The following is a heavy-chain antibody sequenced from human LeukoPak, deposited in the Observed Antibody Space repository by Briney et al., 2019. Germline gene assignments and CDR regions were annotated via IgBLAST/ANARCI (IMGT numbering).Heavy chain of an antibody. V-gene: IGHV3-7*05. Sequence: PGGSLRLSCATSGFTFSNAWMYWVRQAPGKGLECVATINQDGSEKEYLDSVNGRFTISRDNAKNSVYLQMNSLRAEDTAVYYCARWAYWGPETLVSVSS. J-gene: IGHJ4*02. CDR3: ARWAY. CDR2: INQDGSEK. CDR1: GFTFSNAW.